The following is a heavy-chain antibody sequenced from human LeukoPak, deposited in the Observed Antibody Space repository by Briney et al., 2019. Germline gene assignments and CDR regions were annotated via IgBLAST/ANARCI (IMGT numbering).Heavy chain of an antibody. Sequence: GASVKVSCKASGYIFTSYAMHWVRQAPGQRLEWMGWINAGNGNTKYSQKFQGRVTITRDTSASTVYMELSSLRSEDTAVYYCARDYYSSSTRYFDYWGQGTLVTVSS. CDR3: ARDYYSSSTRYFDY. J-gene: IGHJ4*02. V-gene: IGHV1-3*01. CDR2: INAGNGNT. CDR1: GYIFTSYA. D-gene: IGHD6-6*01.